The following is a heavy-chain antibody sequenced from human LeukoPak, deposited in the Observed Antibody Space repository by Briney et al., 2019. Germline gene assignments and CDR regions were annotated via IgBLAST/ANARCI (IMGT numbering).Heavy chain of an antibody. D-gene: IGHD3-22*01. CDR3: ARTAYYYDSSGYDDAFDI. V-gene: IGHV3-11*01. CDR2: ISSGGYTI. J-gene: IGHJ3*02. Sequence: GGSLRLSCAASGFTFSDYYMTWIRQAPGKGLEWLSCISSGGYTIYYADSVKGRFTLSRDNAKNSLYLQMNSLRAEDTAVYYCARTAYYYDSSGYDDAFDIWGQGTMVTVSS. CDR1: GFTFSDYY.